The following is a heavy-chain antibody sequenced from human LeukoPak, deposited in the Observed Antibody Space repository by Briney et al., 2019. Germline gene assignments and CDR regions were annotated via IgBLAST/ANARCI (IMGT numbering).Heavy chain of an antibody. J-gene: IGHJ4*02. CDR3: ARGGPAAGRFDY. CDR1: GFTFSNAW. CDR2: IYSGGST. Sequence: GGSLRLSCAASGFTFSNAWMSWVRQAPGKGLEWVSVIYSGGSTYYADSVKGRFTISRDNSKNTLYLQMNSLRAEDTAVYYCARGGPAAGRFDYWGQGTLVTVSS. V-gene: IGHV3-66*01. D-gene: IGHD6-13*01.